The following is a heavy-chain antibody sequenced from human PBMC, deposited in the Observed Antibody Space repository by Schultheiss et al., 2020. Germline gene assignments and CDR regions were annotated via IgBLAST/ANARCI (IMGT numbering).Heavy chain of an antibody. Sequence: GGSLRLSCAASGFTFSSYEMNWVRQAPGKGLEWVSYISSSGSTIYYADSVKGRFTISRDNAKNSLYLQMNSLRAEDTAVYYCARASERYFDWLMSDGYFDYWGQGTLVTVSS. J-gene: IGHJ4*02. CDR2: ISSSGSTI. CDR1: GFTFSSYE. CDR3: ARASERYFDWLMSDGYFDY. V-gene: IGHV3-48*03. D-gene: IGHD3-9*01.